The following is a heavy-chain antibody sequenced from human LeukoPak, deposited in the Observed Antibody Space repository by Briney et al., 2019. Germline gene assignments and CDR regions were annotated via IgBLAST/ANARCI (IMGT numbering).Heavy chain of an antibody. CDR1: GFNFGGFA. V-gene: IGHV3-23*03. CDR2: IYSDGSGT. CDR3: AKDWNYGDGRWEFHT. Sequence: GGSLRLSCAASGFNFGGFAMTWVRQAPGRGLDWVSGIYSDGSGTFYSDSVKGRFTISRDNSKNILYLQMNNLRAEDTAIYYCAKDWNYGDGRWEFHTWGQGTLVTVSS. D-gene: IGHD4-17*01. J-gene: IGHJ5*02.